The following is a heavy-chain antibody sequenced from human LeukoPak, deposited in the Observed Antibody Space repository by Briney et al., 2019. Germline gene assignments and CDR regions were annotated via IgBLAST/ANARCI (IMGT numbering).Heavy chain of an antibody. D-gene: IGHD3-9*01. CDR2: ISGSGGST. J-gene: IGHJ5*02. CDR1: GFTFSSYG. CDR3: AKDSSYYDILTGLYNWFDP. Sequence: GGSLRLSCAASGFTFSSYGMHWVRQAPGKGLEWVSAISGSGGSTYYADSVKGRFTISRDNSKNTLYLQMNSLRAEDTAVYYCAKDSSYYDILTGLYNWFDPWGQGTLVTVSS. V-gene: IGHV3-23*01.